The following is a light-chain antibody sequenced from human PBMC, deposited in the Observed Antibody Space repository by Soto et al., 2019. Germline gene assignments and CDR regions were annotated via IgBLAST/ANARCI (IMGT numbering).Light chain of an antibody. CDR1: QSVSSY. V-gene: IGKV3-11*01. J-gene: IGKJ5*01. Sequence: EIVLTQSPATLSLSPGERATLSCRASQSVSSYLAWYQQNPGQAPRLLIYDASNRATGIPARFSGSGSATDFTLTISSLEPEDFAVYYCQQRSNWPITFGQGTRLEIK. CDR3: QQRSNWPIT. CDR2: DAS.